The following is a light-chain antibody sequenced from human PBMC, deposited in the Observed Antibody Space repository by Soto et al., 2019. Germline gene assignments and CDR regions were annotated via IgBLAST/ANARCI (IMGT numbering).Light chain of an antibody. V-gene: IGKV3-11*01. Sequence: EIVLSQSPATLSLSPGERATLSCRASQSVSSYLAWYQHKPGQAPRLLIYDASKRATGIPARFSGSGSGTDFTLTISSLGPEDFAVYYCQYHSNWPPTWTFGQGTKVEVK. CDR1: QSVSSY. CDR3: QYHSNWPPTWT. CDR2: DAS. J-gene: IGKJ1*01.